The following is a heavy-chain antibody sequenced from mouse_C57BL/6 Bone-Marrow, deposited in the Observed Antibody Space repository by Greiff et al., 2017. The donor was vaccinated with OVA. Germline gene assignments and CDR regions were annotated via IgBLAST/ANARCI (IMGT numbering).Heavy chain of an antibody. CDR2: IDPGHGDT. Sequence: VQLKESGAELVRPGASVKLSCTASGFNIKDAYMHWVKQRPEQGLAWIGWIDPGHGDTEYASKFQGTATITADTASNTAYMQLSSLTSEDTAVYYCTKDGYWYAMDYWGQGTSVTVSS. CDR1: GFNIKDAY. D-gene: IGHD2-3*01. J-gene: IGHJ4*01. CDR3: TKDGYWYAMDY. V-gene: IGHV14-4*01.